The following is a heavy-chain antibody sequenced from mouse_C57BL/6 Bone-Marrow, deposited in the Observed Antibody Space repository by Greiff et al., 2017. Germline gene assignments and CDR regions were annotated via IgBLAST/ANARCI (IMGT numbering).Heavy chain of an antibody. CDR1: GFTFTDYY. D-gene: IGHD1-1*01. Sequence: EVHLVESGGGLVQPGGSLSLSCAASGFTFTDYYMSWVRQPPGKALEWLGFIRNKANGYTTEYSASVKGRFTISRDNSQSILYLQMNALRAEDSATYYCARSPYYCGSSYRYWYFDVWGTGTTVTVSS. V-gene: IGHV7-3*01. J-gene: IGHJ1*03. CDR2: IRNKANGYTT. CDR3: ARSPYYCGSSYRYWYFDV.